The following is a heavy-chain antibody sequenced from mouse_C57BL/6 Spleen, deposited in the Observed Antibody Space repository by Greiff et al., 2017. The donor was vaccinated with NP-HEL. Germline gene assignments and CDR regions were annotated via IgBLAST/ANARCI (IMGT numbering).Heavy chain of an antibody. CDR3: ARGDYAYAMDY. D-gene: IGHD2-4*01. V-gene: IGHV1-64*01. Sequence: VQLQQPGAELVKPGASVKLSCKASGYTFTSYWMHWVKQRPGQGLEWIGMIQPNSGSTNYNEKFKSKATLTVDKSSSTAYMQLSSLTSEDSAVYYCARGDYAYAMDYWGQGTSVTVSS. J-gene: IGHJ4*01. CDR1: GYTFTSYW. CDR2: IQPNSGST.